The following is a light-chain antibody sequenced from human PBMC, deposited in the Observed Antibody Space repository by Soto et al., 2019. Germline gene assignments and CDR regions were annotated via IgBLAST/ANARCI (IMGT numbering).Light chain of an antibody. J-gene: IGKJ1*01. V-gene: IGKV3-15*01. CDR2: GAS. Sequence: EIVRAQSPVTLSVSPGERATLACRASQSVSSNLAWYQQKPGQPPRLLIYGASTRATGIPARFSGSGSGTEFTLSIGSLQSEDFAVYYCQQYNDWPPTFGQGTKVDI. CDR3: QQYNDWPPT. CDR1: QSVSSN.